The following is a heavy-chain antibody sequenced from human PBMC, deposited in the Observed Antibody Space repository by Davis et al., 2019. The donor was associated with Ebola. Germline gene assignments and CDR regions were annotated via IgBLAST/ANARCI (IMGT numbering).Heavy chain of an antibody. CDR1: GFTFSSYW. CDR2: ISSSSSYI. Sequence: GGSLRLSCAASGFTFSSYWMSWVRQAPGKGLEWVSSISSSSSYIYYADSVKGRFTISRDNAKNSLYLQMNSLRAEDTAVYYCASDPFLYSSSWTGVDYWGQGTLVTVSS. CDR3: ASDPFLYSSSWTGVDY. J-gene: IGHJ4*02. V-gene: IGHV3-21*04. D-gene: IGHD6-13*01.